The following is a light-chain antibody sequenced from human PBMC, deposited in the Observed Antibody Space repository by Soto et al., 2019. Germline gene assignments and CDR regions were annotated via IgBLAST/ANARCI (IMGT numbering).Light chain of an antibody. V-gene: IGKV1-5*01. CDR3: QQYKVYST. CDR1: QSISTW. CDR2: DAS. Sequence: DFQMTQSPSTLSASVGDRVTITCRASQSISTWLAWYQQKPGKAPNLLIYDASSLESGVPSRFSGIGSGTEFTLTISSLQPADSANYYCQQYKVYSTFGQGTKVDIK. J-gene: IGKJ1*01.